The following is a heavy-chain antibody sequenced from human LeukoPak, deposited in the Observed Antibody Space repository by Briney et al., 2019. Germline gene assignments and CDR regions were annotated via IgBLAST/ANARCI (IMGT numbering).Heavy chain of an antibody. J-gene: IGHJ4*02. CDR1: GFTFSSYA. V-gene: IGHV3-23*01. Sequence: GGPLRLSCAASGFTFSSYAMSWVRQAPGKGLEWISAISGSGGSTYYVDSVKGRFTISRDNSKNTLYLQMNSLRVEDTAVYYCAKLPVAGLYFDYWGQGTLVTVSS. CDR3: AKLPVAGLYFDY. D-gene: IGHD6-19*01. CDR2: ISGSGGST.